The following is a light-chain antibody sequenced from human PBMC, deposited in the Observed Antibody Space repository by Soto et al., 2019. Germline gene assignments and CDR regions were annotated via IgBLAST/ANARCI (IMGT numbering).Light chain of an antibody. CDR1: QSLLYRSNNRNY. CDR2: WAS. CDR3: QQYYTTPLT. V-gene: IGKV4-1*01. J-gene: IGKJ3*01. Sequence: DIQMTQSPDSLAVSLGERATINCKSSQSLLYRSNNRNYLAWYQQKPRQPPKLLVHWASTRESGVPDRFSGSGSGTDFTLTISGLQAEDVAVYYCQQYYTTPLTFGPGTKVHIK.